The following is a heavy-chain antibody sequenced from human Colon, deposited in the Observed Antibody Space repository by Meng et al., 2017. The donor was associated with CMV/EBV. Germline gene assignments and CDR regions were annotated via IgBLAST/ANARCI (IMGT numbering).Heavy chain of an antibody. V-gene: IGHV1-2*02. J-gene: IGHJ4*02. Sequence: QVQLVQSGTEVKKPGASGKVSCKTSGDTFSDYHIHWVRQAPGQGLEWMGWINSNSGATDYAQKFQGRFTMTRDTSITTVYMELSSLRSDDTAVYYCARDPSGSRVPFDYWGQGSLVTVSS. CDR1: GDTFSDYH. CDR3: ARDPSGSRVPFDY. D-gene: IGHD1-26*01. CDR2: INSNSGAT.